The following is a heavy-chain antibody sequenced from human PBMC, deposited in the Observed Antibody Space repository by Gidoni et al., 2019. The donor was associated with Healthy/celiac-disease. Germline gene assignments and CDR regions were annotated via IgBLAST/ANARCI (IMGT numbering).Heavy chain of an antibody. J-gene: IGHJ6*02. Sequence: QVQLQQWGAGLLKPSETLSLTCAVYGGSFSGYYWSWIPQPPGKGLEWCGEINPRGSTNYNPSLKSRVTISVDTSKNQFSLKLSSVTAADTAVYYCARSRGRVAGTPSYYYYGMDVWGQGTTVTVSS. D-gene: IGHD6-19*01. CDR1: GGSFSGYY. CDR2: INPRGST. V-gene: IGHV4-34*01. CDR3: ARSRGRVAGTPSYYYYGMDV.